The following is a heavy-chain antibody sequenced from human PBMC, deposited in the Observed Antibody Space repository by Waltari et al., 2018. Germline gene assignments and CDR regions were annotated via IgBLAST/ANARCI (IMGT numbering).Heavy chain of an antibody. J-gene: IGHJ3*02. CDR1: GFPFSRYW. CDR2: INSDGSST. V-gene: IGHV3-74*01. CDR3: ARGTMVRGGISLDAFDI. D-gene: IGHD3-10*01. Sequence: VQLVASGGGLVQPGGSLRLSCAASGFPFSRYWMHWVRQAPGKGLVWVSRINSDGSSTSYADSVKGRFTISRDNAKNTLYLEMNSLRAEDTAVYYWARGTMVRGGISLDAFDIWGQGTMVTGSS.